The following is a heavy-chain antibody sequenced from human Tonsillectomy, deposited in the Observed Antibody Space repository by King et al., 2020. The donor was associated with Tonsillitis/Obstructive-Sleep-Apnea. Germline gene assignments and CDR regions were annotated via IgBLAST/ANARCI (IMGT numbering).Heavy chain of an antibody. CDR2: IYYSGST. Sequence: VQLQESGPGLVKPSQTLSLTCTVSGGSISSGGYYWRWIRQHPGKGLEWIGYIYYSGSTYYNPSLKSRVTISVDTSKNQFSLNLSSVTAADTAVYYCASEAVVPAAIPGYFDYWGQGTLVTVSS. CDR3: ASEAVVPAAIPGYFDY. V-gene: IGHV4-31*03. J-gene: IGHJ4*02. D-gene: IGHD2-2*01. CDR1: GGSISSGGYY.